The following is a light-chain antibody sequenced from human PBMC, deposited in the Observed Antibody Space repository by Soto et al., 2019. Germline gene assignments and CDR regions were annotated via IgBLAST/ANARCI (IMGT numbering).Light chain of an antibody. CDR3: SPFPSSTTYV. CDR1: SSDVGNYNY. J-gene: IGLJ1*01. CDR2: NVN. Sequence: QSVLTQSASVSGSPGQSITISCTGTSSDVGNYNYVSRYQQHPGEVPKLIIFNVNNRPSGVSNRFSGSKSGNTASLTISGLQAEDEADYYCSPFPSSTTYVFGTGTKVTVL. V-gene: IGLV2-14*01.